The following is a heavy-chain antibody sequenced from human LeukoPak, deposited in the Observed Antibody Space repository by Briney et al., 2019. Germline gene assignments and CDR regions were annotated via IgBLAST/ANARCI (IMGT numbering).Heavy chain of an antibody. CDR2: VSGSGGST. CDR3: AKIRCSSTSCQTDY. CDR1: GFTFSSYA. V-gene: IGHV3-23*01. D-gene: IGHD2-2*01. J-gene: IGHJ4*02. Sequence: GGSLRLSCAASGFTFSSYAMSWVRQAPGKGLEWVSAVSGSGGSTYYADSEKGRFTISRDNSKNTLYLQMNSLRADDTAVYYCAKIRCSSTSCQTDYWGQGTLVTVSS.